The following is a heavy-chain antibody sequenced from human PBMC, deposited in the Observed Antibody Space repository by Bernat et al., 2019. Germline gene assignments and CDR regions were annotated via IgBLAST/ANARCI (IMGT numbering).Heavy chain of an antibody. CDR2: ISSSSSYT. CDR3: ARVLEEYNWNLVGAFDI. J-gene: IGHJ3*02. Sequence: QVQLVESGGGLVKPGGSLRLSCAASGFTFSDYYMSWIRQAPGKGLEWVSYISSSSSYTNYADSVKGRFTISRDNAKNSLYLQMNSLRAEDTAVYYCARVLEEYNWNLVGAFDIWGQGTMVTVSS. V-gene: IGHV3-11*06. CDR1: GFTFSDYY. D-gene: IGHD1-7*01.